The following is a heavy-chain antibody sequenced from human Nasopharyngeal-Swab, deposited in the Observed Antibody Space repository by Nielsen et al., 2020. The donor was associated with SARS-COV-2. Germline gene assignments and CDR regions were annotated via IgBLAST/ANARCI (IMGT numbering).Heavy chain of an antibody. CDR2: MNPNSGNT. D-gene: IGHD3-10*01. Sequence: ASVKVSCKASGYTFTSYDINWVRQATGQGLEWMGWMNPNSGNTGYAQKFQGRVTMTRNTSISTAYMELSSLRSEDTAVYYCARGQYYGSGSLNWFDPWGQGTLVTFSS. CDR3: ARGQYYGSGSLNWFDP. J-gene: IGHJ5*02. V-gene: IGHV1-8*01. CDR1: GYTFTSYD.